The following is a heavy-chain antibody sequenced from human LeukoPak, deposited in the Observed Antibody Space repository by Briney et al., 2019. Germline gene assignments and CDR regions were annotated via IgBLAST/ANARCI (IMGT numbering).Heavy chain of an antibody. D-gene: IGHD3-10*01. J-gene: IGHJ4*02. CDR3: AKVRDGQYYYNSGKVDY. Sequence: GGSLRLSCAASGFTFSSYAMSWVRQAPGKGLEWVSVISGSGGSTHHADSVKARFTISRDNSKETLYLQMNSLRAEDTAVYYCAKVRDGQYYYNSGKVDYWGQGTLVTVSS. V-gene: IGHV3-23*01. CDR2: ISGSGGST. CDR1: GFTFSSYA.